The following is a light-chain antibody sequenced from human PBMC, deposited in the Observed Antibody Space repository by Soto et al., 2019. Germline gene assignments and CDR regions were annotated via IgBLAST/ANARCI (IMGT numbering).Light chain of an antibody. V-gene: IGLV1-51*01. CDR2: DDN. CDR1: SSNIGGNS. CDR3: GSWDSSLSAYV. J-gene: IGLJ1*01. Sequence: QSVLTQPPSVSAAPGQKVTISCSGSSSNIGGNSVSWYQQLPGTAPKLLIYDDNKRPSGIPDRFSGSKSVTSATLGITGFQTGDEAEYYCGSWDSSLSAYVFGTGTKVTVL.